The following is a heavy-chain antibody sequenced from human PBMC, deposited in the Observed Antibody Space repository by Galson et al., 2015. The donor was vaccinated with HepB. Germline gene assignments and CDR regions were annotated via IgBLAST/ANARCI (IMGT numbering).Heavy chain of an antibody. D-gene: IGHD3-9*01. V-gene: IGHV1-3*01. CDR1: GYSFTSYA. CDR2: INAGNGNT. J-gene: IGHJ4*02. CDR3: ARSYDILTGYFSGGGGFDY. Sequence: SVKVSCKASGYSFTSYAMLWVRQAPGHRLEWMGWINAGNGNTKYSQRFQGRVTITRDTPASTAYMELSSLRSEDTAVYYCARSYDILTGYFSGGGGFDYWGQGTLVTVSS.